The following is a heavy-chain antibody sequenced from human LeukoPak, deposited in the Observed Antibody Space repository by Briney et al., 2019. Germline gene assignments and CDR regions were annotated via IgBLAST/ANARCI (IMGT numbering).Heavy chain of an antibody. V-gene: IGHV3-7*01. Sequence: GGSLRLSCAASGLTFSSSWMNWVRRAPGKGLEWVANIKQDGSEQYYVDSVKGRFTISRDNAKNSVFLQMNSLRAEDTAVYFCARGRYCYATSCSAHFDYWGQGTLVTVSS. CDR1: GLTFSSSW. J-gene: IGHJ4*02. D-gene: IGHD2-2*01. CDR3: ARGRYCYATSCSAHFDY. CDR2: IKQDGSEQ.